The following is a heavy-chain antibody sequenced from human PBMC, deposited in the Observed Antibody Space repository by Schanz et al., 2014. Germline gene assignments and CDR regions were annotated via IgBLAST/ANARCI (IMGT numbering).Heavy chain of an antibody. CDR2: IYSGDNT. D-gene: IGHD1-7*01. CDR1: GFTVTSYY. Sequence: EMQLVESGGGLIQPGGSLRLSCAASGFTVTSYYMSWVRQAPGKGLEWVSVIYSGDNTYYADSVKGRFTISRDNSKNTVYIQMNSLRAEDPAVYFCASLIGTTSAHFYGMDVWGQGTTVTVSS. V-gene: IGHV3-53*01. CDR3: ASLIGTTSAHFYGMDV. J-gene: IGHJ6*02.